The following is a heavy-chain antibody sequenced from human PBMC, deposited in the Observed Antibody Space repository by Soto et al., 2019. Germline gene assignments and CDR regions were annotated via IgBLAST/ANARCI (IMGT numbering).Heavy chain of an antibody. Sequence: GGSLRLSCAASGFTFSSYAMSWVRKAPGKGLEWVSAISGSGGSTYYADSVKGRFTISRDNSKNTLYLQMNSLRAEDTAVYYCAKTPEAARARWFDPWGQGTLVTVS. J-gene: IGHJ5*02. CDR3: AKTPEAARARWFDP. CDR2: ISGSGGST. CDR1: GFTFSSYA. D-gene: IGHD6-6*01. V-gene: IGHV3-23*01.